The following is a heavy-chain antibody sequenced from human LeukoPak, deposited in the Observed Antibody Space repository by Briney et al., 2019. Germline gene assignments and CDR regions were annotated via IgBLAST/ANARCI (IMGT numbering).Heavy chain of an antibody. D-gene: IGHD2-15*01. V-gene: IGHV1-2*02. CDR2: INPNSGGT. Sequence: ASVKVSCKASGYTFTGYYMHWVRQAPGQGLEWMEWINPNSGGTNYAQKFQGRVTMTRDTSISTAYMELSRLRSDDTAVYYCAREIPVYCSGGSCYLWGQGTLVTVSS. CDR3: AREIPVYCSGGSCYL. CDR1: GYTFTGYY. J-gene: IGHJ4*02.